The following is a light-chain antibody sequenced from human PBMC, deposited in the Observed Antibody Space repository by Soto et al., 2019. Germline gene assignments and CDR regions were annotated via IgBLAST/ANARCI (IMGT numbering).Light chain of an antibody. Sequence: DIQMTPSPSSLSASVGDRVTITCRASQSISSWLAWYQQKPGKAPNLLIYKASSLESGVPSRFSGSGSGTEFTLTISSLQPEDFATYYCQQHGQWPITFGQGTRLEIK. CDR2: KAS. CDR3: QQHGQWPIT. J-gene: IGKJ5*01. CDR1: QSISSW. V-gene: IGKV1-5*03.